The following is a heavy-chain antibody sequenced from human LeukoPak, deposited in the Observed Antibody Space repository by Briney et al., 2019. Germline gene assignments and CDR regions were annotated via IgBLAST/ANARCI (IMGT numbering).Heavy chain of an antibody. D-gene: IGHD3-22*01. J-gene: IGHJ4*02. CDR2: INPNSGGT. CDR1: GYTFTGYY. Sequence: GASVKVSCKASGYTFTGYYMHWVRQAPGQGLEWMGWINPNSGGTNYAQKFQGRVTMTRDTSISTAYMELSRLRSDDTAVYYCARDQWDSSGYQDYWGQGTLVTVSS. CDR3: ARDQWDSSGYQDY. V-gene: IGHV1-2*02.